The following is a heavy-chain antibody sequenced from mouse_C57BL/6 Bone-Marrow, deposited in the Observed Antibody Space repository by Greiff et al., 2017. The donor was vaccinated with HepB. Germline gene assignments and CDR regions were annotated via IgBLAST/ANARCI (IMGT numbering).Heavy chain of an antibody. J-gene: IGHJ4*01. CDR2: IYPGSGNT. CDR1: GYTFTDYY. CDR3: ARSSYYDYDDGDLFYAMDY. D-gene: IGHD2-4*01. Sequence: VHLVESGAELVRPGASVKLSCKASGYTFTDYYINWVKQRPGQGLEWIARIYPGSGNTYYNEKFKGKATLTAEKSSSTAYMQLSSLTSEDSAVYFCARSSYYDYDDGDLFYAMDYWGQGTSVTVSS. V-gene: IGHV1-76*01.